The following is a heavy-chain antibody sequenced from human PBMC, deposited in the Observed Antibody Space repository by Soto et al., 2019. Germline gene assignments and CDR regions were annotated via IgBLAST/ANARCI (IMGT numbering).Heavy chain of an antibody. V-gene: IGHV4-39*01. CDR1: GGSISSSSYY. CDR3: ARSLFNYDFWSGSGWFDP. Sequence: SETLSLTCTVSGGSISSSSYYWGWIRQPPGKGLEWIGSIYYSGSTYYNPSLKSRVTISVDTSKNQFSLKLSSVTAADTAVYYCARSLFNYDFWSGSGWFDPWGQGTLVTVSS. CDR2: IYYSGST. J-gene: IGHJ5*02. D-gene: IGHD3-3*01.